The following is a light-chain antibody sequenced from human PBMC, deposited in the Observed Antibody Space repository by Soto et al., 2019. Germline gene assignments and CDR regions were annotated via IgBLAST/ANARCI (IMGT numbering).Light chain of an antibody. CDR1: SSDVGGYYY. Sequence: QSALTQPRSVSGSPGQSVTISCTGTSSDVGGYYYVSWYQQYPGKAPIVMIYDVNKRPSGVPDRFSGSKSGNTASLTISGLQVEDEADYYCCSYAGSYTFVFGGGTKLTVL. V-gene: IGLV2-11*01. CDR2: DVN. J-gene: IGLJ3*02. CDR3: CSYAGSYTFV.